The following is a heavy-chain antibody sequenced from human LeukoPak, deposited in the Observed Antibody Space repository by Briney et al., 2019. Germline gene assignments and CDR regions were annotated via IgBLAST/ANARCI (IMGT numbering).Heavy chain of an antibody. V-gene: IGHV3-30*18. CDR1: GFTFSSYG. D-gene: IGHD3-22*01. Sequence: GGSLRLSCAASGFTFSSYGMHWVRQAPGKGLEWVAVISYDGSNKYYADSVKGRFTISRDNSKNTLYLQMNSLRAEDTAVYYCAKDAYYYDSSGYDYWGQGTLVTVSP. CDR2: ISYDGSNK. J-gene: IGHJ4*02. CDR3: AKDAYYYDSSGYDY.